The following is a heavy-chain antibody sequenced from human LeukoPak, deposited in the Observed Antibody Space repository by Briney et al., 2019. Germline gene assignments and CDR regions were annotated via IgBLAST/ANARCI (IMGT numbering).Heavy chain of an antibody. D-gene: IGHD3-3*01. V-gene: IGHV2-5*01. CDR3: VRYYDFWSGYMYYFDY. CDR2: IYWNDDK. Sequence: SGPTPVRPTQTLTLTCTFSGFSLTTSGVGVGWIRQPPGKALEWLALIYWNDDKRYSPSLKSRLTITKDTSKNQVVLTMTNMDPVDTATYYCVRYYDFWSGYMYYFDYWGQGTLVTVSS. CDR1: GFSLTTSGVG. J-gene: IGHJ4*02.